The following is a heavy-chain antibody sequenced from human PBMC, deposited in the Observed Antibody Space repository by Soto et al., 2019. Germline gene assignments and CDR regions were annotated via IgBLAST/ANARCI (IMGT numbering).Heavy chain of an antibody. V-gene: IGHV1-69*01. CDR1: GGTFSSYA. D-gene: IGHD6-13*01. Sequence: QVQLVQSGAEVKKPGSSVKVSCKASGGTFSSYAISWVRQAPGQGLEWMGGIIPIFGTANYAQKFQGRVTITADESTSTAYMELRSLRSEDTAVYYCAGDRPGDLSYSSSWGYYYYDMDVWGQGTTVTVSS. CDR3: AGDRPGDLSYSSSWGYYYYDMDV. J-gene: IGHJ6*02. CDR2: IIPIFGTA.